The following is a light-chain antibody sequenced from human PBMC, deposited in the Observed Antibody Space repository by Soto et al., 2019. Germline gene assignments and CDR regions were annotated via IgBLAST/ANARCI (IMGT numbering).Light chain of an antibody. V-gene: IGKV2-30*01. Sequence: DVVMTQSPLSLPVTLGQPASISCRSSQSLAYIDGNTYLNWFQQRPGQPPRRLIYKVSNRDSGVPDRFSGSGSGTDVTLHISRLEAEDVGVYYCMQGTHWPPYTFGQGTKLEIK. CDR2: KVS. J-gene: IGKJ2*01. CDR1: QSLAYIDGNTY. CDR3: MQGTHWPPYT.